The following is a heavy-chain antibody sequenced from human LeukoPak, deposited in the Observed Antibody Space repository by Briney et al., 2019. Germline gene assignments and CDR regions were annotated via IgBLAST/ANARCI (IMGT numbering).Heavy chain of an antibody. V-gene: IGHV3-7*01. CDR2: INQDGGTE. CDR1: GFTFTNYW. D-gene: IGHD3-3*01. J-gene: IGHJ4*02. CDR3: ARHTLWRFDY. Sequence: GGSLRLSCAAYGFTFTNYWLTWVRQAQGKGLEWVANINQDGGTEYYVDSMKGRFTISRDNAKNLVYLRINSLRAEDTAVYFCARHTLWRFDYWGQGALVTVSS.